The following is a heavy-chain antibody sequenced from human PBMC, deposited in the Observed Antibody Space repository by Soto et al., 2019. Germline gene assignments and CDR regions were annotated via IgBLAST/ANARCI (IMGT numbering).Heavy chain of an antibody. Sequence: ASVKVSCKASGYSFSSNAMHWVRQAPGQRLEWMGWISPGNGDTKYSPKFQGRVTITRDTSASTAYMELSSLTSEDTAVYYCAKWGGVVSAPYYPYGLDVWAQGTPATVS. D-gene: IGHD2-21*01. CDR1: GYSFSSNA. J-gene: IGHJ6*02. V-gene: IGHV1-3*01. CDR2: ISPGNGDT. CDR3: AKWGGVVSAPYYPYGLDV.